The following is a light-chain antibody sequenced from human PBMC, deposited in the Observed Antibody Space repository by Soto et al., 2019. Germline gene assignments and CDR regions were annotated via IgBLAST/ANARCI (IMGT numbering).Light chain of an antibody. Sequence: DIHLTQSPSCLSASVGYRFTSACRASQGISSFLAWYQQKPGKAPNLLMYAASTLQSGVPSRFSGGESGTEYTLTISSLQPEDSATYYCQQLYIFPLTFGQGTRLEI. CDR3: QQLYIFPLT. CDR1: QGISSF. V-gene: IGKV1-9*01. CDR2: AAS. J-gene: IGKJ5*01.